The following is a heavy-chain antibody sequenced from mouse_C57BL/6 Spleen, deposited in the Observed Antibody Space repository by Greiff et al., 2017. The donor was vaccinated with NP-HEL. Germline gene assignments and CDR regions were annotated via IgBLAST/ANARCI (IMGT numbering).Heavy chain of an antibody. CDR1: GYAFTNYL. CDR3: ARFSDGLFAY. CDR2: INPGSGGT. Sequence: VKLQQSGAELVRPGTSVKVSCKASGYAFTNYLIEWVKQRPGQGLEWIGVINPGSGGTNYNEKFKGKATLTADKSSSTAYMQLSSLTSEDSAVYFCARFSDGLFAYWGQGTLVTVSA. J-gene: IGHJ3*01. V-gene: IGHV1-54*01. D-gene: IGHD2-3*01.